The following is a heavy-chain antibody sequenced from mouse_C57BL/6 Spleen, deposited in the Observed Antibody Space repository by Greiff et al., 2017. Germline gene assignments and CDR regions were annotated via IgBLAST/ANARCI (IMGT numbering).Heavy chain of an antibody. CDR3: ARRQGSKAMDY. CDR1: GFTFSSYG. D-gene: IGHD1-1*01. V-gene: IGHV5-6*02. CDR2: ISSGGSYT. Sequence: EVKVVESGGDLVKPGGSLKLSCAASGFTFSSYGMSWVRQTPDKRLEWVATISSGGSYTYYPDSVKGRFTISRDNAKNTLYLQMSSLKSEDTAMYYCARRQGSKAMDYWGQGTSVTVSS. J-gene: IGHJ4*01.